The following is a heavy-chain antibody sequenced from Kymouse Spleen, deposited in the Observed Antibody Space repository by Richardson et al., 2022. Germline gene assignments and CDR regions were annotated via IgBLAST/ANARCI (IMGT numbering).Heavy chain of an antibody. J-gene: IGHJ6*02. Sequence: QVQLQQWGAGLLKPSETLSLTCAVYGGSFSGYYWSWIRQPPGKGLEWIGEINHSGSTNYNPSLKSRVTISVDTSKNQFSLKLSSVTAADTAVYYCARGEGSPTTHGMDVWGQGTTVTVSS. CDR2: INHSGST. CDR3: ARGEGSPTTHGMDV. CDR1: GGSFSGYY. D-gene: IGHD1-26*01,IGHD2-15*01,IGHD3-10*01. V-gene: IGHV4-34*01.